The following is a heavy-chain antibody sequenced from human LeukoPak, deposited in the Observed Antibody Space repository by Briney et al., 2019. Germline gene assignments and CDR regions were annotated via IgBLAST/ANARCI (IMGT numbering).Heavy chain of an antibody. V-gene: IGHV4-39*01. D-gene: IGHD3-22*01. CDR3: ARRLHDSSGYLD. CDR1: GGSISSSTYY. J-gene: IGHJ4*02. Sequence: KPSETPSPTCTVSGGSISSSTYYWGWIRQPPWKGLEWIGTIFYSGSTYYNPSLKSRLTISVDTSKNQYSLRLSSVTAADTAVYYCARRLHDSSGYLDWGQGTLVTVSS. CDR2: IFYSGST.